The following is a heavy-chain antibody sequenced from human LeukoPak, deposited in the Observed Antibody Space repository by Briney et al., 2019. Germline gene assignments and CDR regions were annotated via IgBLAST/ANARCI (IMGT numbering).Heavy chain of an antibody. Sequence: GGSLRLSCAPSGVTFSSYWMSWVRQPPGKGLEWVAKIKQDGSEKYYVDSVKGRFTISRDNAKNSLYLQMNSLRANDTAVYYCAKAPDYDFWSGYFDYWGQGTLVTVSS. CDR3: AKAPDYDFWSGYFDY. V-gene: IGHV3-7*03. CDR1: GVTFSSYW. CDR2: IKQDGSEK. D-gene: IGHD3-3*01. J-gene: IGHJ4*02.